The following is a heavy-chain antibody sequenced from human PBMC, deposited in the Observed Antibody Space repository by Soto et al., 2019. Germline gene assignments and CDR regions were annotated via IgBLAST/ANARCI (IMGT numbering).Heavy chain of an antibody. Sequence: SETLSLTCTVSGGSINNYYWSWIRQPPGKGLEWIGYMFSTGNGNYNPSLKSRATMSVDTSRNQFSLKLSYVTAAETAVYYCARDYDESSGYSPLDYWGRGPLVTVAS. J-gene: IGHJ4*02. D-gene: IGHD3-22*01. CDR1: GGSINNYY. V-gene: IGHV4-59*01. CDR2: MFSTGNG. CDR3: ARDYDESSGYSPLDY.